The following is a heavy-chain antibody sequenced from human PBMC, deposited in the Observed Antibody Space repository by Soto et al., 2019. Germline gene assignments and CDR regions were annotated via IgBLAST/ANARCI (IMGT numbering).Heavy chain of an antibody. D-gene: IGHD5-12*01. CDR1: GYTFTSYA. CDR2: INAGNGNT. V-gene: IGHV1-3*01. CDR3: TRDQVYSGYDSRYYYYYMDV. J-gene: IGHJ6*03. Sequence: ASVKVSCKASGYTFTSYAMHWVRQAPGQRLEWMGWINAGNGNTKYSQKFQGRVTITRDTSASTAYMELSSLRSEDTAVYYCTRDQVYSGYDSRYYYYYMDVWGKGTTVTVSS.